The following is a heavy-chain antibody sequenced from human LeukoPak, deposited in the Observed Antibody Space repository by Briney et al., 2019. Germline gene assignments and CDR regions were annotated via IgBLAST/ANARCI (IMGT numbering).Heavy chain of an antibody. V-gene: IGHV4-34*01. CDR3: ARGYKGVYYYYYYMDV. Sequence: SETLSLTCSVSGDSITGYYWSWIRQPPGKGLEWIGEINHSGSTNYNPSLKSRVTISVDTSKNQFSLKLSSVTAADTAVYYCARGYKGVYYYYYYMDVWGKGTTVTVSS. J-gene: IGHJ6*03. CDR1: GDSITGYY. CDR2: INHSGST. D-gene: IGHD3-10*01.